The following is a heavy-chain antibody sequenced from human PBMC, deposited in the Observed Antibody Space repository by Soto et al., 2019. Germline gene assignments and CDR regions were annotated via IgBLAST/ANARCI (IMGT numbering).Heavy chain of an antibody. CDR1: GYTFTSFY. D-gene: IGHD6-13*01. CDR3: ARSLSAGDV. J-gene: IGHJ6*04. V-gene: IGHV1-46*03. Sequence: QVQLVQSGAEVKKPGASVKVSCKASGYTFTSFYIHWVRQAPEQGLEWMGIINPSGGSTNYAQKFQGRVTLTRDTSTSTVYMELSSLRSEDTAVYYYARSLSAGDVWGKGTTVTVSS. CDR2: INPSGGST.